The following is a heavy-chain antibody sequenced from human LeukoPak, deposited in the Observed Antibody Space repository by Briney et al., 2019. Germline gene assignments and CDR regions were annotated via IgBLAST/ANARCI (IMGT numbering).Heavy chain of an antibody. V-gene: IGHV3-21*01. CDR2: ISSSSSYI. CDR1: GFTFSSYS. J-gene: IGHJ6*02. D-gene: IGHD6-19*01. CDR3: ARGLLAVAGTSLMGYHYGMDV. Sequence: PGGFLRLSCAASGFTFSSYSMNWVRQAPGKGLEWVSSISSSSSYIYYADSVKGRFTISRDNAKNSLYLQMNSLRAEDTAVYYCARGLLAVAGTSLMGYHYGMDVWGQGTTVTVSS.